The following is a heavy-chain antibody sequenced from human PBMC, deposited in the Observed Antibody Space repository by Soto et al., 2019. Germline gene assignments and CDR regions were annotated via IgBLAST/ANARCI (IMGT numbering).Heavy chain of an antibody. J-gene: IGHJ6*02. CDR3: AKALTYYDFWSGYYKNYYYGMDV. CDR2: ISYDGSNK. D-gene: IGHD3-3*01. CDR1: GFTFSSYG. V-gene: IGHV3-30*18. Sequence: GGSLRLSCAASGFTFSSYGMHWVRQAPGKGLEWVAVISYDGSNKYYADSVKGRFTISRDNSKNTLYLQMNSLRAEDTAVYYCAKALTYYDFWSGYYKNYYYGMDVWGQGTTVTVSS.